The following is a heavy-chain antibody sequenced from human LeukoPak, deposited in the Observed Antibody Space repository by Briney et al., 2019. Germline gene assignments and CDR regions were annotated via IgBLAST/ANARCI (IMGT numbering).Heavy chain of an antibody. CDR1: GGSISSSNW. V-gene: IGHV4-4*02. J-gene: IGHJ6*03. CDR2: IYHSGST. Sequence: SETLSLTCAVSGGSISSSNWWSWVRQPPGKGLEWIGEIYHSGSTNYNPSLKSRVTISVDKSKNQFSLKLSSVTAADTAVYYCARLGITMVRGVITPRRFYYMDVWGKGTTVTVSS. D-gene: IGHD3-10*01. CDR3: ARLGITMVRGVITPRRFYYMDV.